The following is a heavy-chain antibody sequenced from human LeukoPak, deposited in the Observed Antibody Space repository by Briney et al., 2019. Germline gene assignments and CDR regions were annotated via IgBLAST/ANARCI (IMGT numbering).Heavy chain of an antibody. V-gene: IGHV1-2*02. CDR1: GYTFTSYD. Sequence: EASVKVSCKASGYTFTSYDINWVRQAPGQGLEWMGWINPNSGGTNYAQKFQGRVTMTRDTSISTAYMELSRLRSDDTAVYYCARDGSGYYYADYWGQGTLVTVSS. J-gene: IGHJ4*02. D-gene: IGHD3-22*01. CDR2: INPNSGGT. CDR3: ARDGSGYYYADY.